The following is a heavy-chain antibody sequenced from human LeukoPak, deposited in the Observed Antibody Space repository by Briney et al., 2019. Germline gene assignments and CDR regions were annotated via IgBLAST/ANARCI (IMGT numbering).Heavy chain of an antibody. J-gene: IGHJ6*03. CDR1: GGSISSYY. CDR2: IYYSGST. Sequence: SETLSLTCTVSGGSISSYYWSWIRQPPGKGLEWIGYIYYSGSTNYNPSLKSRVTISVDTSKNQFSLKLSSVTAAGTAVYYCARVGVNSSGLDYYYYYYYMDVWGKGTTVTVSS. CDR3: ARVGVNSSGLDYYYYYYYMDV. V-gene: IGHV4-59*01. D-gene: IGHD6-19*01.